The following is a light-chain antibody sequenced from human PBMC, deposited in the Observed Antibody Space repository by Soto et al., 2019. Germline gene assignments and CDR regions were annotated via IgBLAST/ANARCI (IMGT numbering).Light chain of an antibody. CDR1: QSISSW. CDR3: QQYNVNPWT. J-gene: IGKJ1*01. Sequence: DIQMTQSPSTLSASVGDRVTITCRASQSISSWLAWYQQKPGKAPNLLIYDASSLESGVPSRFSGSGSGTDFTLTISCLQSEDFATYYCQQYNVNPWTFGQGTKVDI. CDR2: DAS. V-gene: IGKV1-5*01.